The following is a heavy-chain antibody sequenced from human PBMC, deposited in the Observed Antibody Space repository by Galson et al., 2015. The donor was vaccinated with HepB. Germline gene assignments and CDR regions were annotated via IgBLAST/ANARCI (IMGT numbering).Heavy chain of an antibody. Sequence: SVKVSCKASGGTFSSYAISWVRQAPGQGLEWMGGIIPIFGIANYAQKFQGRVTITADESTSTAYMELSSLRSEDTAVYYCARGGEYSYDRKPGVDYWGQGTLVTVSS. CDR3: ARGGEYSYDRKPGVDY. D-gene: IGHD5-18*01. V-gene: IGHV1-69*13. CDR2: IIPIFGIA. J-gene: IGHJ4*02. CDR1: GGTFSSYA.